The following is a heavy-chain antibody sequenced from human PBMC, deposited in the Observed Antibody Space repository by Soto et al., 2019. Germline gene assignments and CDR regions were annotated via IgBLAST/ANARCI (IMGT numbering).Heavy chain of an antibody. Sequence: SETLSLTCTVSGGSISSYYWSWIRQPPGKGLEWIGYIYYSGSTNYNPSLKSRVTISVDTSKNQFSLKLSSVTAADTAVCYCGRHDYYYSGLEVWGQGPTVTVPS. V-gene: IGHV4-59*08. CDR1: GGSISSYY. CDR2: IYYSGST. J-gene: IGHJ6*02. CDR3: GRHDYYYSGLEV.